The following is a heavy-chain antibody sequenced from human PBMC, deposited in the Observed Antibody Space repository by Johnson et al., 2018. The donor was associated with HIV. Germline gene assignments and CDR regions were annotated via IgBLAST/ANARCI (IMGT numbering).Heavy chain of an antibody. CDR1: GFTFSSYA. D-gene: IGHD6-13*01. Sequence: MQLVESGGGLVQPGRSLRLSCAASGFTFSSYAMSWVRQAPGKGLEWVSAISGSGGSTYYADSVKGRFTISRDNSKNTLYLQMNSLRAEDTAVYYCARGVYSSSWYGAFDIWGQGTMVTVSS. J-gene: IGHJ3*02. CDR2: ISGSGGST. V-gene: IGHV3-23*04. CDR3: ARGVYSSSWYGAFDI.